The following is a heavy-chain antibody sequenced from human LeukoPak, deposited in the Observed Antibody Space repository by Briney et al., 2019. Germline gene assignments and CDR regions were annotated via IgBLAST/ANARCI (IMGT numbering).Heavy chain of an antibody. D-gene: IGHD2-2*01. V-gene: IGHV3-23*01. CDR2: VSGSGGST. CDR1: GFTFSSYA. CDR3: ARVPADPTGGPG. J-gene: IGHJ4*02. Sequence: GGSLRLSCAASGFTFSSYAMSWVRQAPGKGLEWVSGVSGSGGSTYYADSVKGRFTISRDNSKNTLFLQMNSLRAEDTAVYYCARVPADPTGGPGWGQGTLVTVSS.